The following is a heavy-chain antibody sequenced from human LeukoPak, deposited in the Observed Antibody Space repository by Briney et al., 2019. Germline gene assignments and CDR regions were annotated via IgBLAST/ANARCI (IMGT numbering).Heavy chain of an antibody. CDR2: INHSGST. CDR1: GGSFSGYY. CDR3: ARLESGYYGSGSPDY. Sequence: SETLSLTCAVYGGSFSGYYWSWIRQPPGKGLEWIGEINHSGSTNYNPSLKSRVTISVDTSKNQFSLKLSSVTAADTAVYYCARLESGYYGSGSPDYWGQGTLVTVSS. D-gene: IGHD3-10*01. J-gene: IGHJ4*02. V-gene: IGHV4-34*01.